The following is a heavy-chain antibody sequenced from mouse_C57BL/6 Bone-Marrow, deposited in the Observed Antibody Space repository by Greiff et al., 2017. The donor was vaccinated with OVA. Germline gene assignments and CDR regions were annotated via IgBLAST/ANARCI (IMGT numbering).Heavy chain of an antibody. CDR1: GYAFSSSW. CDR3: ARWDWDGAWFAY. CDR2: IYPGDGDT. J-gene: IGHJ3*01. D-gene: IGHD4-1*01. Sequence: VQRVESGPELVKPGASVKISCKASGYAFSSSWMNWVKQRPGKGLEWIGRIYPGDGDTNYNGKFKGKATLTADKSSSTAYMQLSSLTSEDSAVYVCARWDWDGAWFAYWGQGTLVTVSA. V-gene: IGHV1-82*01.